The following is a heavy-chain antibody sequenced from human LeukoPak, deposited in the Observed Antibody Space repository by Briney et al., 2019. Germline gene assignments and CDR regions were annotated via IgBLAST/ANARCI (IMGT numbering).Heavy chain of an antibody. Sequence: SETLSLTCTVSGGSISSYYWSWIRQPPGKGLEWIGYIYYSGSTNYNPSLKSRVTISVDTSKNQFSLKLSSVTAADTAVYYCARRGYGLVDYWGQGTLVTVSS. D-gene: IGHD4-17*01. J-gene: IGHJ4*02. CDR1: GGSISSYY. CDR3: ARRGYGLVDY. CDR2: IYYSGST. V-gene: IGHV4-59*12.